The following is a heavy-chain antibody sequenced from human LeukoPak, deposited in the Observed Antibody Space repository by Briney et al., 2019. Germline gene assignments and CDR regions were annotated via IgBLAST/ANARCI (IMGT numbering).Heavy chain of an antibody. V-gene: IGHV3-21*05. CDR1: GFTFRSYA. CDR3: ARGEEYSSSSGPVDY. J-gene: IGHJ4*02. D-gene: IGHD6-6*01. Sequence: PGGSLRLSCAASGFTFRSYALHWVRQAPGKGLEWVSYISSKSNYTNYADSVKGRFTISRDNAKHSLYLQMNSLRAEDTAVYYCARGEEYSSSSGPVDYWGQGTLVTVSS. CDR2: ISSKSNYT.